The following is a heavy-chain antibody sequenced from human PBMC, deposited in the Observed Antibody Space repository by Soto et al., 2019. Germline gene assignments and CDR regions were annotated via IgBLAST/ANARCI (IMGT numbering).Heavy chain of an antibody. CDR3: ARGGGDCSSTTCYLRYFQH. D-gene: IGHD2-2*01. CDR2: ISYDGSNK. J-gene: IGHJ1*01. CDR1: GFTFSSYA. Sequence: QVQLVESGGGVVQPGRSLRLSCAASGFTFSSYAMHWVRQAPGKGLEWVAVISYDGSNKYYADSVKGRFTISRDNSKNTLYLQMNSLRAEDTAVYYWARGGGDCSSTTCYLRYFQHGGKGPLVPVPS. V-gene: IGHV3-30-3*01.